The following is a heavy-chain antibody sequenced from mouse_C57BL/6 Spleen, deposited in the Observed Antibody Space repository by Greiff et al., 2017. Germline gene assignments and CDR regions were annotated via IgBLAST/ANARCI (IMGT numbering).Heavy chain of an antibody. Sequence: EVNLVESGEGLVKPGGSLKLSCAASGFTFSSYAMSWVRQTPEKRLEWVAYISSGGDYIYYADTVKGRVTISGDNSRNTPYLQMSSLKSEDTAMYYCTRVGLYGSAYYDAMDYWGQGTSVTVSS. V-gene: IGHV5-9-1*02. CDR2: ISSGGDYI. CDR3: TRVGLYGSAYYDAMDY. D-gene: IGHD1-1*01. CDR1: GFTFSSYA. J-gene: IGHJ4*01.